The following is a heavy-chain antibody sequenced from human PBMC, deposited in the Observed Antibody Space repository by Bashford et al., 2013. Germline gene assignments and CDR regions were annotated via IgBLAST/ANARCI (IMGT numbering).Heavy chain of an antibody. CDR1: GGSISSSSYY. D-gene: IGHD2-21*02. Sequence: SETLSLTCAVYGGSISSSSYYWGWIRQPPGKGLEWIGYIYYSGSTNHNPSLKSRVTISVDTSKNQFSLKVSSVTAADTAVYYCARSPPYCSGDCYFPAFNYWGQGTLVTVSS. V-gene: IGHV4-61*05. CDR2: IYYSGST. CDR3: ARSPPYCSGDCYFPAFNY. J-gene: IGHJ4*02.